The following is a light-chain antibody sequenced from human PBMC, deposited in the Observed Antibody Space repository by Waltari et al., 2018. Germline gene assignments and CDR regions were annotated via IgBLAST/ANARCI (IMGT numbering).Light chain of an antibody. Sequence: QSVLTQPPSASGTPGPRVTISCSGSSSNIGSNTVNWYKPLPGTAPKLPIYSNNQRPSGVPDRFSGSKSGTSASLAISGLQSEDEADYYCAAWDDSLNGPVFGGGTKLTVL. CDR2: SNN. CDR3: AAWDDSLNGPV. V-gene: IGLV1-44*01. CDR1: SSNIGSNT. J-gene: IGLJ2*01.